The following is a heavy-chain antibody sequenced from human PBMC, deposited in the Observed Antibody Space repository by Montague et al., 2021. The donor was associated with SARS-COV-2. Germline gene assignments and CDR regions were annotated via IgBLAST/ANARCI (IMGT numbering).Heavy chain of an antibody. Sequence: SETLSLTCTVSGDPIRTNSYYWGWLRQPPGKGLEWIGSIYYTGTTFSKPSLKSRVTLSVDTSKNQFSLRLSSVTAADTALYHCARHVIPRSRRGLGWFDPWGQGTLVTVSS. V-gene: IGHV4-39*01. CDR3: ARHVIPRSRRGLGWFDP. D-gene: IGHD3-16*01. CDR2: IYYTGTT. J-gene: IGHJ5*02. CDR1: GDPIRTNSYY.